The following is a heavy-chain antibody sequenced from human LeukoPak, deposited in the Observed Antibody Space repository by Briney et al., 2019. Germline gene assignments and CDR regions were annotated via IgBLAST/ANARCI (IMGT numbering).Heavy chain of an antibody. V-gene: IGHV1-18*01. CDR1: GYTFTSYG. CDR3: ARDAGWGGSYWPRDY. Sequence: GASVKVSCMASGYTFTSYGISWVRQAPGQGLEWMGWISAYNGNTNYAQKLQGRVTMTTDTSTSTAYMELRSLRSDDTAVYYCARDAGWGGSYWPRDYWGQGTLVTVSS. CDR2: ISAYNGNT. J-gene: IGHJ4*02. D-gene: IGHD1-26*01.